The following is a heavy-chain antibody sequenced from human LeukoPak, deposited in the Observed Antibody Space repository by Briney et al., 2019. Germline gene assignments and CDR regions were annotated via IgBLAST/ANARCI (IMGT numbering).Heavy chain of an antibody. CDR1: GGSISSSSYY. Sequence: PSETLSLTCTVSGGSISSSSYYWGWIRQPPGKGLEWIGSIYYSGSTYYNPSLKGRVTISVDTSKNQFSLKLSSVTAADTAVYYCARRFKGDYYFDYWGQGTLVTVSS. V-gene: IGHV4-39*01. CDR2: IYYSGST. D-gene: IGHD2-21*02. CDR3: ARRFKGDYYFDY. J-gene: IGHJ4*02.